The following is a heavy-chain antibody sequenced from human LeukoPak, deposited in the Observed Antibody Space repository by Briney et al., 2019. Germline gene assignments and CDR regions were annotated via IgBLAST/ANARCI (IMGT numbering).Heavy chain of an antibody. V-gene: IGHV3-48*03. J-gene: IGHJ4*02. CDR3: ARGYCSGGSCYFDY. Sequence: GGSLRLSCAASGFTFSNYEMNWVRQAPGKGLEWVSYISSSGSTTYYADSVKGRLTISRDNAKNSLYLQMNSLRAEDTAVYYCARGYCSGGSCYFDYWGQGTLVTVSS. CDR1: GFTFSNYE. D-gene: IGHD2-15*01. CDR2: ISSSGSTT.